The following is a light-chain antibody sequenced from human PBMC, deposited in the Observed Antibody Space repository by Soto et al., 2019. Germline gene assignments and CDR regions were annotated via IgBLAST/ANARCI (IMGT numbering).Light chain of an antibody. V-gene: IGKV1-39*01. CDR1: QSISYN. CDR3: QQSYSTSPLT. J-gene: IGKJ4*01. CDR2: AAS. Sequence: DIQMTQSPSSLSASVGDRVSITCRASQSISYNLNWYQQKPGNAPKLLISAASTLQGGVPSRCSGRGSGTYFTLTISSLQPEDFATYYCQQSYSTSPLTFVGGTRVEIK.